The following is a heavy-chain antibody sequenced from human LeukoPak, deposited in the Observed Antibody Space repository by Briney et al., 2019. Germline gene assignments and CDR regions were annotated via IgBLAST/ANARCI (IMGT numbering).Heavy chain of an antibody. V-gene: IGHV4-61*02. D-gene: IGHD3-10*01. CDR3: ARDYYGSGYYYYYMDV. CDR2: IYTSGRT. J-gene: IGHJ6*03. Sequence: SETLSLTCTVSGGSISSSSYYWSWIRQPAGKGLEWIGRIYTSGRTNYNPSLKSRVTISVDTSKNQFSLKLSSVTAADTAVYYCARDYYGSGYYYYYMDVWGKGTTVTISS. CDR1: GGSISSSSYY.